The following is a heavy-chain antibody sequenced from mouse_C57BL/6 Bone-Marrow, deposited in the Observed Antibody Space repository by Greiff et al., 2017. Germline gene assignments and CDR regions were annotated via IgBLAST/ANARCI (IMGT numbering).Heavy chain of an antibody. V-gene: IGHV1-50*01. J-gene: IGHJ4*01. CDR3: ASVITTVVAHYYAMDY. Sequence: QQSCKASGYTFTSYWMQWVKQRPGQGLEWIGEVDPSDSYTNYHQKFKGKATLTVDTSSSTAYMQLSSLTSEDSAVYYCASVITTVVAHYYAMDYWGQGTSVTVSS. CDR1: GYTFTSYW. D-gene: IGHD1-1*01. CDR2: VDPSDSYT.